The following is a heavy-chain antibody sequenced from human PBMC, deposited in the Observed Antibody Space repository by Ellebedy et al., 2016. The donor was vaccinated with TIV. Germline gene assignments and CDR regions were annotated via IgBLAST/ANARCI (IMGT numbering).Heavy chain of an antibody. Sequence: GDSLKISCQGSAYSFINYWIVWVRQMPGRGLEWMGIIDLSDSDTRYSPSFQGQVTISADRSVTTAYLHFNSLKPSDTAVYYCAKLGHRATPDDSWGQGTLVTVSS. CDR3: AKLGHRATPDDS. V-gene: IGHV5-51*01. CDR2: IDLSDSDT. J-gene: IGHJ4*02. D-gene: IGHD1-14*01. CDR1: AYSFINYW.